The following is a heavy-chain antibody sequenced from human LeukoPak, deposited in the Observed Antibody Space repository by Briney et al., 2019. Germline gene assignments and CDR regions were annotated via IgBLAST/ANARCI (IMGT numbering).Heavy chain of an antibody. CDR3: AKDRYFDFRRYFDL. CDR2: ISWNSGSI. V-gene: IGHV3-9*01. CDR1: GFRFDDYA. D-gene: IGHD3-9*01. Sequence: GGSLRLSCAASGFRFDDYAMHWVRQAPGKGLEWVSGISWNSGSIAYADSVKGRFTISRDNAKNSLYLQMNSLRAEDTALYYCAKDRYFDFRRYFDLWGRGTLVTVSS. J-gene: IGHJ2*01.